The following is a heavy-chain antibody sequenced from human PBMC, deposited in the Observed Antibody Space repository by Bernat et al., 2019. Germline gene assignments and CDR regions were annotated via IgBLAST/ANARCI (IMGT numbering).Heavy chain of an antibody. D-gene: IGHD5-12*01. V-gene: IGHV4-39*01. CDR3: ARNIVATSDFDY. J-gene: IGHJ4*02. CDR2: IYYSGST. CDR1: GGSISSSSYY. Sequence: QLQLQESGPGLVKPSETLSLTCTVSGGSISSSSYYWGWIRQPPGKGLEWIGSIYYSGSTYYNPSLKSRDTISVDTSKNQFSLKLSSVTAADTAVYYCARNIVATSDFDYWGQGTLVTVSS.